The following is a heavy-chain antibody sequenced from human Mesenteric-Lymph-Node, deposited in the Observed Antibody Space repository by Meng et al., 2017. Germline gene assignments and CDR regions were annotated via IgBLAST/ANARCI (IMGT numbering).Heavy chain of an antibody. CDR1: GGPINSSSYY. J-gene: IGHJ4*02. CDR2: IYYSGRT. CDR3: TNPVK. Sequence: LNLQEPGPGLVKPSETLPLTCPVSGGPINSSSYYWGWIRQPPGKGLEWIGSIYYSGRTYYNPSLKSRVTISVDTSKNQFSLKLSSVTAADTAVYYCTNPVKWGQGTLVTVSS. D-gene: IGHD4-23*01. V-gene: IGHV4-39*01.